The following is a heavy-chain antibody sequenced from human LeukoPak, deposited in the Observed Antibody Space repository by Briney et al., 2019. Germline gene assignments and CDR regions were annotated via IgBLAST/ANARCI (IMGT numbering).Heavy chain of an antibody. D-gene: IGHD3-9*01. CDR1: GGSISSYY. CDR3: ARALRYFDWLSQDLYYFDY. CDR2: IYYSGST. Sequence: SETLSLTCTVSGGSISSYYWSWIRQPPGKGLEWIGYIYYSGSTNYNPSLKSRVTISVDTSKNQFSLKLSSVTAADTAVYYCARALRYFDWLSQDLYYFDYWGQGTLVTVSS. V-gene: IGHV4-59*01. J-gene: IGHJ4*02.